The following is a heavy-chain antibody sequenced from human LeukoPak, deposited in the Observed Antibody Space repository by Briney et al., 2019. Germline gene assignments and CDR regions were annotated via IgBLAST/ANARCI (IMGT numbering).Heavy chain of an antibody. D-gene: IGHD3-10*01. CDR2: IWSDGSYK. Sequence: PGGSLRLSCAASGFTFSSYGFHWVRQAPGKGLEWVAVIWSDGSYKYYADSVKGRFTISRDDSKNTLYLQMNSLRAEDTAVYYCARDRMGVNGYYYHGLDIWGQGTMVTVSS. V-gene: IGHV3-33*01. CDR3: ARDRMGVNGYYYHGLDI. CDR1: GFTFSSYG. J-gene: IGHJ3*02.